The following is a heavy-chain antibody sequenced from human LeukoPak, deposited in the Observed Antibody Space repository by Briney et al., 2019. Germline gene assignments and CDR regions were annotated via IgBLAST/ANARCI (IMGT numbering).Heavy chain of an antibody. J-gene: IGHJ5*02. Sequence: GRSLRLSCAASGFTFSSYAMHWVRQAPGKGLEWVAVISYDGSNKYYADSVKGRFTISRDNSKNTLYLQMTSLRAEDTAVYYCARDKEGVVPAAIINWFDPWGQGTLVTVSS. CDR2: ISYDGSNK. D-gene: IGHD2-2*01. V-gene: IGHV3-30*04. CDR3: ARDKEGVVPAAIINWFDP. CDR1: GFTFSSYA.